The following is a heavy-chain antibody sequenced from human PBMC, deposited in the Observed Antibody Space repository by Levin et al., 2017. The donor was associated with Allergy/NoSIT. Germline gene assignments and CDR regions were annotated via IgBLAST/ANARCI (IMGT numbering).Heavy chain of an antibody. D-gene: IGHD3-10*01. CDR2: INAGNGNT. J-gene: IGHJ6*02. Sequence: GESLKISCKASGYTFTSFAMHWVRQAPGQRLEWMGWINAGNGNTKYSQKFQGRVTITRDTSASTAYMELSSLRSEDTAVYYCARGGTNLWLDVWGQGTTVTVSS. CDR3: ARGGTNLWLDV. CDR1: GYTFTSFA. V-gene: IGHV1-3*01.